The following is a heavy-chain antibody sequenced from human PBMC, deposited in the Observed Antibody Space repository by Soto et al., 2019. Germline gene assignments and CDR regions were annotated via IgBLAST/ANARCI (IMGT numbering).Heavy chain of an antibody. Sequence: GGSLRLSCAASGFTFSNAWMSWVRQAPGKGLEWVGRIKSKTDGGTTDYAAPVKGRFTISRDDSKNTLYLQMNSLKTEDTAVYYCTTVDGGSYYYYGMDVWGQGTTVTVSS. J-gene: IGHJ6*02. CDR2: IKSKTDGGTT. CDR1: GFTFSNAW. V-gene: IGHV3-15*01. D-gene: IGHD1-26*01. CDR3: TTVDGGSYYYYGMDV.